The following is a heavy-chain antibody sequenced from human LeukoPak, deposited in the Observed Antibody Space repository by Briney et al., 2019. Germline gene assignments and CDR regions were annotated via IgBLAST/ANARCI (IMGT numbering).Heavy chain of an antibody. CDR3: ARGGLRIVVIPAAKNWFDP. CDR1: GGSFSGYY. J-gene: IGHJ5*02. Sequence: SETLSLTCAVYGGSFSGYYWSWIRQPPGKGLEWIGEINHSGSTNYNPSLKSRVTISVDTSRTQSSLKLSSVTAADTAVYYCARGGLRIVVIPAAKNWFDPWGQGALVTVSS. CDR2: INHSGST. V-gene: IGHV4-34*01. D-gene: IGHD2-2*01.